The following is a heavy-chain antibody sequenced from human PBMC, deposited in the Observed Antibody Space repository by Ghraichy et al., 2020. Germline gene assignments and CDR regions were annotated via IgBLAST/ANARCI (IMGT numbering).Heavy chain of an antibody. Sequence: SETLSLTCTVSGGSISSYYWSWIRQPPGKGLEWIGYIYYSGSTNYNPSLKSRVTISVDTSKNQFSLKLSSVTAADTAVYYCAAGYSGYDPGLGFPFQYYYYMDVWGKGTTVTVSS. CDR2: IYYSGST. J-gene: IGHJ6*03. CDR3: AAGYSGYDPGLGFPFQYYYYMDV. D-gene: IGHD5-12*01. V-gene: IGHV4-59*01. CDR1: GGSISSYY.